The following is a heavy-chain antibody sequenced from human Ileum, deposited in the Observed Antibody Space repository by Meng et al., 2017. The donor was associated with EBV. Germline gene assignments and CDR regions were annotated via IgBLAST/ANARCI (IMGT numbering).Heavy chain of an antibody. J-gene: IGHJ4*02. CDR1: VDSIGSGGYF. CDR3: ARSLTTPYYFDD. D-gene: IGHD1-14*01. V-gene: IGHV4-30-4*01. Sequence: VQVEESGPGLVKPSQTLSLTSTVSVDSIGSGGYFWSWSRPPPGKGLEWIGYIYYSGNTYYKPSLKSRVTMSVDTSKNQFSLKLSSVTAADTAVYYCARSLTTPYYFDDWGQGTLVTVSS. CDR2: IYYSGNT.